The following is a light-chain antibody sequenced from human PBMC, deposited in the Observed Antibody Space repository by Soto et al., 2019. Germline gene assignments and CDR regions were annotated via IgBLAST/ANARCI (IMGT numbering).Light chain of an antibody. V-gene: IGKV3-15*01. J-gene: IGKJ2*01. CDR2: GAS. CDR1: QSVSSN. CDR3: QQYNNWYT. Sequence: EIVMTQSPATLSVSPGERATLSCRASQSVSSNLAWYKQKPGQAPRLLIYGASTRATGIPARFSGSGSGTEFTLTLSSLQSEDFAVYYCQQYNNWYTFGQGTKLEIK.